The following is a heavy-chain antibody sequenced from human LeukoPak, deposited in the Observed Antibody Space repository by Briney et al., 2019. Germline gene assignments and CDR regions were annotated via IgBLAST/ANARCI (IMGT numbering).Heavy chain of an antibody. CDR3: ARSRSYAESIPDY. Sequence: GGSLRLSCAASGFTFSSYAIHWVRQAPGKGLEWVAVISYDGSNKYYADSVKGRFTISRDNSKNTLYLQMNSLRAEDTAVYHCARSRSYAESIPDYWGQGTLVTVSS. J-gene: IGHJ4*02. D-gene: IGHD4-17*01. CDR2: ISYDGSNK. CDR1: GFTFSSYA. V-gene: IGHV3-30-3*01.